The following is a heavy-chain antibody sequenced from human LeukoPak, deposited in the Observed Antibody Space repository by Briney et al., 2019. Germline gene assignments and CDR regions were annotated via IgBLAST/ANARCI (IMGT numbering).Heavy chain of an antibody. D-gene: IGHD2-15*01. CDR2: INTNTGNP. V-gene: IGHV7-4-1*02. CDR1: GYTFTGYY. Sequence: ASVKVSCKASGYTFTGYYMHWVRQAPGQGLEWMGWINTNTGNPTYAQGFTGRFVFSLDTSVSTAYLQISSLKAEDTAVYYCARPFPTLRRYCSGGSCSLHDYYYYGMDVWGQGTTVTVSS. J-gene: IGHJ6*02. CDR3: ARPFPTLRRYCSGGSCSLHDYYYYGMDV.